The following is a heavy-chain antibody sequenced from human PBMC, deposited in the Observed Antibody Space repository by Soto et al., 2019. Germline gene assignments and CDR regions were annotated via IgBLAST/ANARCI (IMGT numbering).Heavy chain of an antibody. Sequence: PGGCLRLSCAASGFTFSSYGMHWVRQAPGKGLEWVAVIWYDGSNKYYADSVKGRFTISRDNSKNTLYLQMNSLRAEDTAVYYCARETYDFWSGNLGTYYYYMDVWGKGTTVTV. CDR3: ARETYDFWSGNLGTYYYYMDV. D-gene: IGHD3-3*01. CDR1: GFTFSSYG. J-gene: IGHJ6*03. V-gene: IGHV3-33*01. CDR2: IWYDGSNK.